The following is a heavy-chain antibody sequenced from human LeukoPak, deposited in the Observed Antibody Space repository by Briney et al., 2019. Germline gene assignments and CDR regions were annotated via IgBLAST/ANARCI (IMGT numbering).Heavy chain of an antibody. J-gene: IGHJ3*02. D-gene: IGHD3-3*01. CDR1: GGTFSSYA. Sequence: GASVKVSCKASGGTFSSYAISWVRQAPGQGLEWMGGIIPIFGTANYAQKFQGRVTITADESTSTAYMELSSLRSEDTPVYYCARLPEPVWSGTQSDAFDIWAQGTMVTVSS. V-gene: IGHV1-69*13. CDR2: IIPIFGTA. CDR3: ARLPEPVWSGTQSDAFDI.